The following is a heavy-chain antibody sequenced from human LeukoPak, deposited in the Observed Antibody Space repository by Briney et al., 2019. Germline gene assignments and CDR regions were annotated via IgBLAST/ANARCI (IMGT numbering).Heavy chain of an antibody. J-gene: IGHJ4*02. CDR1: GFTVSGNY. D-gene: IGHD2-15*01. V-gene: IGHV3-66*01. CDR3: ARDGRRGPDCNGGGCYFVPGQ. CDR2: IYTGGNT. Sequence: PGGSLRLSCAASGFTVSGNYMSWVRQAPGRGLEWVSVIYTGGNTYYADSVKGRFTISRDSPKNTLYLQMNSLRGEDTAVYYCARDGRRGPDCNGGGCYFVPGQWGQGTVVTVSS.